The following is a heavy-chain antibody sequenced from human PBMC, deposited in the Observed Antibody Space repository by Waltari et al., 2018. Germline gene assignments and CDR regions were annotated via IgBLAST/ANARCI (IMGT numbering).Heavy chain of an antibody. CDR3: AKANRHSGQDNWFDP. D-gene: IGHD2-15*01. J-gene: IGHJ5*02. CDR1: GFIFSHYG. V-gene: IGHV3-30*18. Sequence: QGQLVESGGGVVEPGRSLRLTCTASGFIFSHYGMHWARQAPGKGLEWVAVISVDGLDKRYADSVKGRFTISRDNSKNTLFLELNSLTTDDTGVYFCAKANRHSGQDNWFDPWGHGAPVTVSS. CDR2: ISVDGLDK.